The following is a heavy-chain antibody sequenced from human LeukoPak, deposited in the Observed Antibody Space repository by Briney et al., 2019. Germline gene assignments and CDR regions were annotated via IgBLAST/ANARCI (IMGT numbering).Heavy chain of an antibody. V-gene: IGHV3-30*04. CDR2: ISYDGSNK. CDR3: ARGGGVPAASCFYAMDV. Sequence: GKSLRLSCAASGFTFSSYAMHWVRQAPGKGLEWEAVISYDGSNKHYADSVKGRFTISRDDSKSTLYLQMNSLRPEDTAVYYCARGGGVPAASCFYAMDVRGKGTTVTVSS. CDR1: GFTFSSYA. D-gene: IGHD2-2*01. J-gene: IGHJ6*04.